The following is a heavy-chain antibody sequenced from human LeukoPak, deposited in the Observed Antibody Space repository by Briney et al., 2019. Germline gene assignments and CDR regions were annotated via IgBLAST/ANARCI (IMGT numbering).Heavy chain of an antibody. J-gene: IGHJ3*02. CDR2: IYYSGST. D-gene: IGHD2-21*02. CDR3: ARSDKNAFDI. Sequence: PSQTLSLTCTVSGGSISSGSSYWSWIRQPTGKGLEWIGYIYYSGSTNYNPSLKSRVTISVDTSKNQFSLKLSSVTAADTAVYYCARSDKNAFDIWGQGTMVTVSS. V-gene: IGHV4-61*01. CDR1: GGSISSGSSY.